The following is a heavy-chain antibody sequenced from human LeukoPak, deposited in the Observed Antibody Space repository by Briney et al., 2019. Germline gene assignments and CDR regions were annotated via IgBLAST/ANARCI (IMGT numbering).Heavy chain of an antibody. D-gene: IGHD2-21*01. CDR3: ARGLVGAAVEGLCDY. Sequence: PGGSLRLSFAASGFTFDDYAMHWVRQAPGKGLEWVSGISWNSGSIGYADSVKGRFTISRDNAKNSLYLQMNSLRSEDMAFYYCARGLVGAAVEGLCDYWGQGTLVTVSS. CDR2: ISWNSGSI. CDR1: GFTFDDYA. V-gene: IGHV3-9*03. J-gene: IGHJ4*02.